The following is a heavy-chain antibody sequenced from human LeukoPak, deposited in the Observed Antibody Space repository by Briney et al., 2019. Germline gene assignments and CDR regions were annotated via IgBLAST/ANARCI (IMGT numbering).Heavy chain of an antibody. V-gene: IGHV3-48*03. J-gene: IGHJ4*02. D-gene: IGHD6-6*01. CDR1: GFTLSSYE. Sequence: GGSLRLSCAASGFTLSSYEMNWVRQAPGKGLEWVSYISSSGSTIYYADSVKGRFTISRDNAKNSLYLQMNSLRAEDTAVYYCARRGGSSSRRSPIDYWGQGTLVTVSS. CDR2: ISSSGSTI. CDR3: ARRGGSSSRRSPIDY.